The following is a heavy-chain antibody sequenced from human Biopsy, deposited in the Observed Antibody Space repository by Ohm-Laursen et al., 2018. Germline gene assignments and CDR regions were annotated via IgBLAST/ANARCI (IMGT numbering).Heavy chain of an antibody. CDR3: AKEVFSAVGTSGFDP. D-gene: IGHD1/OR15-1a*01. CDR1: GFTLSNYA. V-gene: IGHV3-23*01. J-gene: IGHJ5*02. CDR2: ISGSGGRT. Sequence: SLRLSCAASGFTLSNYAMSWVRQAPGKGLEWVSGISGSGGRTYYAESTKGRFAISRDNSKKTVYLQMKSLRAEDTAVYYCAKEVFSAVGTSGFDPWGQGTLVTVSS.